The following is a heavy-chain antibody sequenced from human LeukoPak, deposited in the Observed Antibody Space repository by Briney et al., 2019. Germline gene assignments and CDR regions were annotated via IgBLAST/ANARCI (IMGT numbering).Heavy chain of an antibody. Sequence: GGSLRLSCAASGFTFSSYWMSWVRQAPGKGLEWVANIKQDGSEKYYVDSVKGRFTISRDNAKNSLYLQMNSLRAEDTAAYYCARDGYCSGGSCYSAKFAFDIWGQGTMVTVSS. D-gene: IGHD2-15*01. CDR1: GFTFSSYW. V-gene: IGHV3-7*01. CDR2: IKQDGSEK. J-gene: IGHJ3*02. CDR3: ARDGYCSGGSCYSAKFAFDI.